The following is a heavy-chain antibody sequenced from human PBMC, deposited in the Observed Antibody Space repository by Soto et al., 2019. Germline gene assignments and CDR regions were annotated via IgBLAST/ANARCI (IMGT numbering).Heavy chain of an antibody. CDR3: ARAPERNRWFGESYYFDY. Sequence: SETLSLTCTVSGGSISSYYWSWIRQPPGKGLEWIGYIYYSGSTNYNPSLKSRVTISVDTSKNQFSLKLSSVTAADTAVYYCARAPERNRWFGESYYFDYWGQGTLVTVSS. D-gene: IGHD3-10*01. J-gene: IGHJ4*02. CDR2: IYYSGST. CDR1: GGSISSYY. V-gene: IGHV4-59*01.